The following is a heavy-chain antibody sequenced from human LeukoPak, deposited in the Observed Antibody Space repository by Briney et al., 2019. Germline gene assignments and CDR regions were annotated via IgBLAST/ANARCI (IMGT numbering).Heavy chain of an antibody. CDR3: ASTKDIVVVPAAIPFDYYYYMDV. V-gene: IGHV1-69*13. J-gene: IGHJ6*03. CDR2: IIPIFGTA. CDR1: GGTFSSYA. D-gene: IGHD2-2*01. Sequence: GASVKVSCKASGGTFSSYAISWVRQAPGQGLEWRGGIIPIFGTANYAQKFQGRVTITADESTSTAYMELSSLRSEDTAVYYCASTKDIVVVPAAIPFDYYYYMDVWGKGTTVTISS.